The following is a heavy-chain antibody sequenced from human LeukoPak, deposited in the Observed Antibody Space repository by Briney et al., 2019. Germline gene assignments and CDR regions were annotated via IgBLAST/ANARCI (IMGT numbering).Heavy chain of an antibody. D-gene: IGHD1-26*01. J-gene: IGHJ4*02. CDR1: GYTFTIYG. CDR2: ISPYNGNT. V-gene: IGHV1-18*01. CDR3: ARGVGSTTFADFDY. Sequence: ASVKVSCKASGYTFTIYGITWVRQAPGQGLEWMGWISPYNGNTDYAQKLQGRVTLTTDASTSTAYMELRSLRSDDTAVYYCARGVGSTTFADFDYWGQGTLVTVSS.